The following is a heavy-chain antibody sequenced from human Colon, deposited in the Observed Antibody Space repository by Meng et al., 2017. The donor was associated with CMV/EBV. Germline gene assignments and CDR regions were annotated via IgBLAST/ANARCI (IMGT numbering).Heavy chain of an antibody. CDR2: IKADGSET. V-gene: IGHV3-7*01. D-gene: IGHD3-9*01. CDR3: ARASTTYFNFYAMDV. CDR1: RFSFSDFW. J-gene: IGHJ6*02. Sequence: GESLKISCTVSRFSFSDFWMNWVRQAPGKGLEWVANIKADGSETYYADSVKGRFIISRDNAKNSLYLQMNSLRVEDTALYYCARASTTYFNFYAMDVWGQGTTVTVSS.